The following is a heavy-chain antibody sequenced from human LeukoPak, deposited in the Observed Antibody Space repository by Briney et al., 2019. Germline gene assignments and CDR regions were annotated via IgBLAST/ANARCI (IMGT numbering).Heavy chain of an antibody. CDR3: ARRDYGGKHFGY. CDR1: GYSFTSYW. D-gene: IGHD4-23*01. V-gene: IGHV5-51*01. CDR2: IYPDDSDT. Sequence: PGESLKTPCKTSGYSFTSYWITWVPQIPGKGLEWMGIIYPDDSDTTYSPSFQGKVTISADKSINTAYLQWSSLKASDTAMYYCARRDYGGKHFGYWGQGTLVTVSS. J-gene: IGHJ4*02.